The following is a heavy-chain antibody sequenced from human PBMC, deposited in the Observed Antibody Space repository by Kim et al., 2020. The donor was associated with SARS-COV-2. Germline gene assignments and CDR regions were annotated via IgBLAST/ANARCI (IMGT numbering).Heavy chain of an antibody. CDR3: ARGPVNWEACYY. D-gene: IGHD1-26*01. V-gene: IGHV4-59*01. Sequence: SETLSLTCTVSGGSISSFYWTWIRQPPGKGLEWIGYIYYSGSTNYNPSLKSRVTISADTSKNQFSLKLSSVTAADTALYYCARGPVNWEACYYWGKGTLVTVSS. CDR2: IYYSGST. J-gene: IGHJ4*02. CDR1: GGSISSFY.